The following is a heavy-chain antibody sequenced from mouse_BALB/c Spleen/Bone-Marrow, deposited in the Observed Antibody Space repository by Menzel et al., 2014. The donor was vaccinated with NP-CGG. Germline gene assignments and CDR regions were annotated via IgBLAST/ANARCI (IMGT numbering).Heavy chain of an antibody. CDR2: IDTSDSYT. V-gene: IGHV1-69*01. CDR3: ARGGHDFSLDY. D-gene: IGHD2-4*01. CDR1: GKTFPDNW. Sequence: QVQLQQSGAELGMPGVSVKRSCKASGKTFPDNWFYWGKQRPGQGLEWIGAIDTSDSYTNYNQKFMGKASLTVDASSSTAYMQVSSLTSDDSAVYYCARGGHDFSLDYWGQGTSVTVSS. J-gene: IGHJ4*01.